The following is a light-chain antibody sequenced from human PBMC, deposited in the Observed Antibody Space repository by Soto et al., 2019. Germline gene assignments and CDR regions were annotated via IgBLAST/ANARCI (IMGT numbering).Light chain of an antibody. V-gene: IGLV2-23*01. CDR3: CSYATTLTYV. J-gene: IGLJ1*01. CDR2: ENT. Sequence: QSALTRPASVSGSPGQSITISCAGTISDVGSYNLVSWYQQYPGKAPKVIIYENTKRPSGVSNRFSGSKSGNTASLTISGLQAEDEADYYCCSYATTLTYVFGTGTKVTVL. CDR1: ISDVGSYNL.